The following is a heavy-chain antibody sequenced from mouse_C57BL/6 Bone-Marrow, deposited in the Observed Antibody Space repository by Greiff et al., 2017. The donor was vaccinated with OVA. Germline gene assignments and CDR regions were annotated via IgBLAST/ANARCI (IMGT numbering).Heavy chain of an antibody. Sequence: VQLQQPGAELVKPGASVKLSCKASGYTFTSYWMHWVKQRPGQGLEWIGMIHPNSGSTNYNEKFKSKATLTVDKSSSTAYMQLSSLTSEDSAVYYCAIPRGDGYYVDYFDYWGQGTTLTVSS. V-gene: IGHV1-64*01. D-gene: IGHD2-3*01. CDR3: AIPRGDGYYVDYFDY. J-gene: IGHJ2*01. CDR2: IHPNSGST. CDR1: GYTFTSYW.